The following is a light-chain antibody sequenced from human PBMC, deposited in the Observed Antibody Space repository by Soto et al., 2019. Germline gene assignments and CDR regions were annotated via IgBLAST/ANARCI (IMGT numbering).Light chain of an antibody. CDR1: QSVSSSY. CDR3: HQYGTSPPVT. J-gene: IGKJ5*01. V-gene: IGKV3-20*01. CDR2: GAS. Sequence: EIVLTQSPGTLSLSPGERATLSCRASQSVSSSYLAWYQQKPGQAPRLLIYGASSRATGIPDRFSGSGSGTDFTLTISRLEPGDFAMYYCHQYGTSPPVTFGQGTRLEIK.